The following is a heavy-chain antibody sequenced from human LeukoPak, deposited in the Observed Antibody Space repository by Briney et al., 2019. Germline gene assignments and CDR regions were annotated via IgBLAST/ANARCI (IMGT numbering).Heavy chain of an antibody. J-gene: IGHJ2*01. D-gene: IGHD6-13*01. Sequence: GGSLRLSCAASGFTFSSYSMNWVRQAPGKGLEWVSYISSSSSTMYYADSVKGRFTISRDNAKNSLYPQMNSLRAEDTAVYYCASSSSSWYWHFDLWGRGTLVTVSS. CDR3: ASSSSSWYWHFDL. V-gene: IGHV3-48*04. CDR2: ISSSSSTM. CDR1: GFTFSSYS.